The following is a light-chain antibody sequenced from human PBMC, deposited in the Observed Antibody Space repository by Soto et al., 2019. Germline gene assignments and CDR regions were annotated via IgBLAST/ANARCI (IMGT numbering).Light chain of an antibody. J-gene: IGLJ2*01. CDR3: SSYATSGTNVI. Sequence: QSALTQPASVSGSPGQSITISCTGTNSDVGAYPYVSWYQQHPGNAPKLLIYEVADRPSGVSDRFSGSKSGNTASLTISALQADDEAVYYCSSYATSGTNVIFGGGTKLTAL. CDR2: EVA. CDR1: NSDVGAYPY. V-gene: IGLV2-14*03.